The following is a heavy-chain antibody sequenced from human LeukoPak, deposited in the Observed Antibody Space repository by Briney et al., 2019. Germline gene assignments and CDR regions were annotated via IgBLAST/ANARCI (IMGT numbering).Heavy chain of an antibody. V-gene: IGHV4-31*11. CDR3: ARADAPPYYCSGGSCYSYYFDY. CDR2: IYYSGST. D-gene: IGHD2-15*01. J-gene: IGHJ4*02. Sequence: SETLSLTCAVYGGSFSDYYWSWIRQHPGKGLEWIGYIYYSGSTYYNPSLKSRVTISVDTSKNQFSLKLSSVTAADTAVYYCARADAPPYYCSGGSCYSYYFDYWGQGTLVTVSS. CDR1: GGSFSDYY.